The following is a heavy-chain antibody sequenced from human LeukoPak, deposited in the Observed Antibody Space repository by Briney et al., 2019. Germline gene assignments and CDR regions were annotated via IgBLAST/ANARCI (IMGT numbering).Heavy chain of an antibody. V-gene: IGHV1-2*02. CDR3: ARADRLDGSPYLIGP. Sequence: ASVKVSCKNSGYSFTDYYMHWVRQAPGQGLEWMGWINPNSGGTSTAQKFQGRITMTRDTSITTVYMEVSWLTSDDTAIYYCARADRLDGSPYLIGPWGQGTLVTVSS. CDR1: GYSFTDYY. D-gene: IGHD1-26*01. CDR2: INPNSGGT. J-gene: IGHJ5*02.